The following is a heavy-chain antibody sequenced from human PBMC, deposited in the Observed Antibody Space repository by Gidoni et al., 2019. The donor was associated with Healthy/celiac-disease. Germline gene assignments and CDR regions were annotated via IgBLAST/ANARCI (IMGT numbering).Heavy chain of an antibody. D-gene: IGHD1-26*01. J-gene: IGHJ3*02. Sequence: QLQLQESGPGLVKPSETLSLTCTVSGGTISSSSYYWGWIRQPPGKGLEWIGSIHYSGSTYYNPSRKSRVTISVDTSKNQFSLKLSSVTAADTAVYYCARLTVGAQKPRVFDIWGQGTMVTVSS. CDR3: ARLTVGAQKPRVFDI. CDR2: IHYSGST. V-gene: IGHV4-39*01. CDR1: GGTISSSSYY.